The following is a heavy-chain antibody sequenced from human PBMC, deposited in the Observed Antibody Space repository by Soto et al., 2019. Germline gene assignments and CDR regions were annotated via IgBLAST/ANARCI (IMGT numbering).Heavy chain of an antibody. CDR2: IYYSGST. V-gene: IGHV4-59*01. Sequence: SETLSLTCTVSGGSISSYYWSWIRQPPGKGLEWIGYIYYSGSTNYNPSLKSRVTISVDTSKNQFSLKLSSVTAADTAVYYCARERTIFGVPRGAFDIWGQGTMVTVSS. CDR1: GGSISSYY. J-gene: IGHJ3*02. D-gene: IGHD3-3*01. CDR3: ARERTIFGVPRGAFDI.